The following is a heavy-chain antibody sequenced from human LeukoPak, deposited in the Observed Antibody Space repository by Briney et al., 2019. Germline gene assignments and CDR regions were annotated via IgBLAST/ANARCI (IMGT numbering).Heavy chain of an antibody. J-gene: IGHJ4*02. CDR1: GFTFSTYS. V-gene: IGHV3-48*02. CDR2: IGYSNISI. CDR3: ATAGSNTQTRWFDY. Sequence: PGGSLRLSCAASGFTFSTYSMTWVRQAPGKGLEWVSYIGYSNISIYYADSVRGRFTVSRDNAKNSQYLQMNSLKDEDPAVYYCATAGSNTQTRWFDYWRRGVLVTVS. D-gene: IGHD1-14*01.